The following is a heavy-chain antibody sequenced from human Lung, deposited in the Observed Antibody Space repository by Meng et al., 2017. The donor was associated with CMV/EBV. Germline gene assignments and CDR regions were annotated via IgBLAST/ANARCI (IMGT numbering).Heavy chain of an antibody. D-gene: IGHD2-2*01. Sequence: SCVASGFTFSTYGMSWVRQAPGKGLEWVSVIRGSDGSTHYADSAKGRFTISRDNSKNTLFLQMNSLRADDTAVYYCAKDRCGSASCYLGMEVWGQGTXVTVSS. CDR2: IRGSDGST. CDR3: AKDRCGSASCYLGMEV. CDR1: GFTFSTYG. V-gene: IGHV3-23*01. J-gene: IGHJ6*02.